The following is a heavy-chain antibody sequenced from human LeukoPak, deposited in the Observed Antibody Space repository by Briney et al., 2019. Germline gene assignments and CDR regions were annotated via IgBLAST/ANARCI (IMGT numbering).Heavy chain of an antibody. Sequence: SETLSLTCAVYGGSFSGYYWSWIRQPPGKGLEWIGEINHSGSTNYNPSLKSRVTISVDTSKNQFSLKLSSVTAADTAVYYCARRRSCLAVAGSFWYYYGMDVWGQGTTVTVSS. D-gene: IGHD6-19*01. J-gene: IGHJ6*02. V-gene: IGHV4-34*01. CDR2: INHSGST. CDR3: ARRRSCLAVAGSFWYYYGMDV. CDR1: GGSFSGYY.